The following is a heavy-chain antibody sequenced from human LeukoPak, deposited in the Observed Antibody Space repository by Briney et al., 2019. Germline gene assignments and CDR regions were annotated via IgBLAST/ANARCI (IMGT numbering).Heavy chain of an antibody. J-gene: IGHJ4*02. CDR2: ISSSSSYI. D-gene: IGHD2-15*01. V-gene: IGHV3-21*01. CDR1: EFTFISYT. Sequence: GGSLRLSCVASEFTFISYTMNWVRQAPGKGLEWVSSISSSSSYIYYADSVNGRFTISRDNAKNSLYLQMNSLRAEDTAVYYCASSVVGWGQGTLVTVSS. CDR3: ASSVVG.